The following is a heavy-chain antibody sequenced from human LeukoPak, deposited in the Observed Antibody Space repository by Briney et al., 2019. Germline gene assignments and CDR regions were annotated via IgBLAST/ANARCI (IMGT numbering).Heavy chain of an antibody. Sequence: PGASLRLSCAASGFTFSSYAMSWVRQAPGKGLEWVSAISGSGGSTYYADSLKGRFTISRDNSKNTLYLQMNSLRAEDTAVYYCAKDREGGFDYWGQGTLVTVSS. CDR2: ISGSGGST. CDR3: AKDREGGFDY. V-gene: IGHV3-23*01. J-gene: IGHJ4*02. D-gene: IGHD1-26*01. CDR1: GFTFSSYA.